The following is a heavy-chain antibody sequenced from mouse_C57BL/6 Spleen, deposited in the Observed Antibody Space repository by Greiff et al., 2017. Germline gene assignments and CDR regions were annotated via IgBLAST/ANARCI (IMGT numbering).Heavy chain of an antibody. Sequence: VQLKESGPGLVKPSQSLSLTCSVTGYSITSGYYWNWIRQFPGNKLEWMGYISYDGSNNYNPSLKNRNSITRDPSKNQFFLKLNSVTTEDTATYYCARLTGTTPFDYGGQGTTLTVSS. CDR1: GYSITSGYY. CDR2: ISYDGSN. CDR3: ARLTGTTPFDY. J-gene: IGHJ2*01. D-gene: IGHD4-1*01. V-gene: IGHV3-6*01.